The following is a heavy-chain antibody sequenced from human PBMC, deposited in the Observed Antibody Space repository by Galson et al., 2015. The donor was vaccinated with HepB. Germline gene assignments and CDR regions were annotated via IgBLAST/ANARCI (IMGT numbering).Heavy chain of an antibody. D-gene: IGHD3-3*01. Sequence: SVKVSCKASGYTFTSYDINWVRQATGQGLEWMGWMNPNSGNTGYAQKFQGRVTMTRNTSMSTAYMELSSLRSEDTAVYYCARGGYDFWSGYYYYYYYMDVWGKGTTVTVSS. CDR1: GYTFTSYD. V-gene: IGHV1-8*01. CDR3: ARGGYDFWSGYYYYYYYMDV. CDR2: MNPNSGNT. J-gene: IGHJ6*03.